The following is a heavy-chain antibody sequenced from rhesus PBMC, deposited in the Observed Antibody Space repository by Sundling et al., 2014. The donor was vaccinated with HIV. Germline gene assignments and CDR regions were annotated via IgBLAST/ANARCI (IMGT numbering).Heavy chain of an antibody. CDR2: ISGSGRSA. D-gene: IGHD2-21*01. CDR3: ARDGYCTGSGCFPFDY. J-gene: IGHJ4*01. CDR1: GGSISSNY. Sequence: QLQLQESGPGLVKPSETLSLTCAVSGGSISSNYWTWIRQPPGKGLEWIGSISGSGRSADHNPSLKSRVTISTDMSKNQFSLRLSSVTAADTAVYYCARDGYCTGSGCFPFDYWGQGVLVTVSS. V-gene: IGHV4-173*01.